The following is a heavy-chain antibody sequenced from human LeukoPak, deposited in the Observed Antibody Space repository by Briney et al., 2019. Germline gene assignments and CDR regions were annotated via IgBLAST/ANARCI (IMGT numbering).Heavy chain of an antibody. CDR3: AKVGGDMQGAFDI. D-gene: IGHD4-17*01. V-gene: IGHV1-2*02. CDR2: INPNSGGT. CDR1: GYTFTDYS. J-gene: IGHJ3*02. Sequence: ASVKVSCKASGYTFTDYSMHWVRQAPGQGLEWMGWINPNSGGTNYAQKFEGRVTMTRDMSIATAYMELSRLTSDDTAVYYCAKVGGDMQGAFDIWGQGTMVTVSS.